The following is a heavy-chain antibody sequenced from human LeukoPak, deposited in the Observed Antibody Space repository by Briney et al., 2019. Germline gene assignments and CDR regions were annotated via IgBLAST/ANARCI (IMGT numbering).Heavy chain of an antibody. D-gene: IGHD6-6*01. CDR3: ARSRYSSSSGLDFDY. J-gene: IGHJ4*02. CDR1: GGPISSDY. Sequence: SETLSLTCTVSGGPISSDYWSWVRQPAGKGLEWIGHIYTSGSTNYNPSLKSRVTISVDKSKNQFSLKLSFVTAADTAVYYCARSRYSSSSGLDFDYWGQGTLVTVSS. CDR2: IYTSGST. V-gene: IGHV4-4*07.